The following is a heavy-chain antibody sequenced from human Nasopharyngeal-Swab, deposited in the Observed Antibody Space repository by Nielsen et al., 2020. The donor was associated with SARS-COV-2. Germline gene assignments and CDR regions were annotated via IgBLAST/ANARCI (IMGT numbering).Heavy chain of an antibody. D-gene: IGHD3-10*01. CDR1: GFTFSNYA. Sequence: GESLKISCAASGFTFSNYAMSWVRQAPGKGLEWVSGVSGRGISTYYADSVKGRFTISRDNSKNTLYLQMSSLRAEDTAVYYCAKGAYSSGSYGGIGVGNWGQGTLVTVSS. V-gene: IGHV3-23*01. J-gene: IGHJ4*02. CDR3: AKGAYSSGSYGGIGVGN. CDR2: VSGRGIST.